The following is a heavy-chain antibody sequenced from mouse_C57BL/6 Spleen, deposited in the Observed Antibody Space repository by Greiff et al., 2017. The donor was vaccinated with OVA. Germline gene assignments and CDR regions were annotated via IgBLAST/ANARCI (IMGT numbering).Heavy chain of an antibody. CDR1: GYSFTGYF. V-gene: IGHV1-20*01. D-gene: IGHD2-5*01. Sequence: EVQLVESGPELVKPGDSVKISCKASGYSFTGYFMNWVMQSHGKSLEWIGRINPYNGDTFYNQKFKGKATLTVDKSSSTAHMELRSLTSEDSAVYYCARKSNLAWFAYWGQGTLVTVSA. CDR2: INPYNGDT. CDR3: ARKSNLAWFAY. J-gene: IGHJ3*01.